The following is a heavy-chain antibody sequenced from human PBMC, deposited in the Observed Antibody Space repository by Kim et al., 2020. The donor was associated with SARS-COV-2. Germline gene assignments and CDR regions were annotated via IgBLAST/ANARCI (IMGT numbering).Heavy chain of an antibody. V-gene: IGHV5-51*01. J-gene: IGHJ5*02. CDR3: ARSLFTYCGGDCYNWFDP. Sequence: GESLKISCKGSGYSFTSYWIGWVRQMPGKGLEWMGIIYPGDSDTRYSPSFQGQVTISADKSISTAYLQWSSLKASDTAMYYCARSLFTYCGGDCYNWFDPWGQGTLVTVSS. D-gene: IGHD2-21*02. CDR2: IYPGDSDT. CDR1: GYSFTSYW.